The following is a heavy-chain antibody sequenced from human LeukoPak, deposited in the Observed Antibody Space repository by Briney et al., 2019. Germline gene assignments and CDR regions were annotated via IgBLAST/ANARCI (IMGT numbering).Heavy chain of an antibody. CDR3: ARGRRRYFDL. CDR1: GGSFSGYY. CDR2: MNNSGST. Sequence: PSETPSLTCAVYGGSFSGYYWSWIRQPPGKGLEWIGEMNNSGSTNYNPPLKMRVTISVDTSKNQFSLKRSSVTAADTAVYYCARGRRRYFDLWGRGTLVTVSS. J-gene: IGHJ2*01. V-gene: IGHV4-34*01.